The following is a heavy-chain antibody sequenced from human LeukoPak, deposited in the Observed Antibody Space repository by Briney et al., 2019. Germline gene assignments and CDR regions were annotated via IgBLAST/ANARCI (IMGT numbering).Heavy chain of an antibody. D-gene: IGHD2-15*01. J-gene: IGHJ4*02. V-gene: IGHV5-51*01. CDR2: IYPGDSDT. Sequence: GESLKISCKGSGYSFTSYWIGWVRQMPGKGLEWMGIIYPGDSDTSYSPSFQGQVTISADKSISTAYLQWSSLKASDTAMYYCARQPALGYCSGGSCYSDYWGQGTLVTVSS. CDR1: GYSFTSYW. CDR3: ARQPALGYCSGGSCYSDY.